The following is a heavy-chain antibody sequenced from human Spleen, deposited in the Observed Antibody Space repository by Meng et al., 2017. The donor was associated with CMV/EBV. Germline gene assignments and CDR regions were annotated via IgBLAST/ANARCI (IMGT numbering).Heavy chain of an antibody. CDR1: GFTFSSYA. Sequence: GESLKISCAASGFTFSSYAMSWVRQAPGKGLEWVSSISSSSSYIYYADSVKGRFTISRDNAKNSLYLQMNSLRAEDTAVYYCVRGYFDYWGQGTLVTVSS. J-gene: IGHJ4*02. V-gene: IGHV3-21*04. CDR3: VRGYFDY. CDR2: ISSSSSYI.